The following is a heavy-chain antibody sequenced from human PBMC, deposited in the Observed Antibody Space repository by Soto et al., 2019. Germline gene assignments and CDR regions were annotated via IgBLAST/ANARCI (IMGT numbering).Heavy chain of an antibody. V-gene: IGHV4-30-4*01. J-gene: IGHJ4*02. CDR1: GGSISSGDYY. CDR3: ARAVKSYYYDSSGYLAG. D-gene: IGHD3-22*01. CDR2: IYYSGST. Sequence: QVQLQESGPGLVKPSQTLSLTCTVSGGSISSGDYYWSWIRQPPGKGLEWIGYIYYSGSTYYNPSLKTRVTISVDTSKNQFSLKLSSVTAADTAVYYCARAVKSYYYDSSGYLAGWGQGTLVTVSS.